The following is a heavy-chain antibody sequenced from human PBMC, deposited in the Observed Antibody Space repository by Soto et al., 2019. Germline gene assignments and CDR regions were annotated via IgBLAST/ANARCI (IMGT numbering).Heavy chain of an antibody. CDR1: GFTFSSYE. D-gene: IGHD3-3*01. CDR3: ARLYYDYV. CDR2: ISSSGSTI. Sequence: XVSLRLSGAASGFTFSSYEMNWVRQAPGKGLEWVSYISSSGSTIYYADSVKGRFTISRDNAKNSLYLQMNSLRAEDTAVYYCARLYYDYVWGQGTTVTV. V-gene: IGHV3-48*03. J-gene: IGHJ3*01.